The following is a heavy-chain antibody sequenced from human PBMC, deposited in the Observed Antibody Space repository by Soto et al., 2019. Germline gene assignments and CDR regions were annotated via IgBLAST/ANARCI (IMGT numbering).Heavy chain of an antibody. D-gene: IGHD3-22*01. V-gene: IGHV5-10-1*01. Sequence: GESLKISCKGPGYSFAGYWITWVRQKPGKGLEWMGRIDPSDSQTYYSPSFRGHVTISVTKSITTVFLQWSSLRASDTAMYYCARQIYDSDTGPNFQYYFDSWGQGTPVTVSS. CDR3: ARQIYDSDTGPNFQYYFDS. J-gene: IGHJ4*02. CDR2: IDPSDSQT. CDR1: GYSFAGYW.